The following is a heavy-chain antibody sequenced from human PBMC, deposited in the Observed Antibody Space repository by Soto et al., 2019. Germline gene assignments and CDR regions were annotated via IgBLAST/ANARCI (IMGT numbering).Heavy chain of an antibody. V-gene: IGHV3-21*01. CDR1: GFTFSSHS. D-gene: IGHD3-22*01. Sequence: EVQLVESGGGLVKPGGSLRLSCAASGFTFSSHSMNWVRQAPGRGLEWVSSMSSSGTYIYYADSVKGRFTISRDNAKNSLYLQMNSLRADDTAVYYCARGYYYDSSGCLDHWGQGTLVTVAS. CDR3: ARGYYYDSSGCLDH. CDR2: MSSSGTYI. J-gene: IGHJ4*02.